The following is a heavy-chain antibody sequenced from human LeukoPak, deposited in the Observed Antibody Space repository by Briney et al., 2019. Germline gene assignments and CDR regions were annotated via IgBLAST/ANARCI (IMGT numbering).Heavy chain of an antibody. D-gene: IGHD2-2*01. CDR1: GGSFSGYY. CDR3: ASPPELGYCSSTSCLYYMDV. V-gene: IGHV4-34*01. CDR2: INHSGST. Sequence: SETLSLTCAVYGGSFSGYYWSWIRQPPGKGLEWIGEINHSGSTNYNPSLKSRVTISVDTSKNKFSLKLSSVTAADTAVYYCASPPELGYCSSTSCLYYMDVWGKGTTVTVSS. J-gene: IGHJ6*03.